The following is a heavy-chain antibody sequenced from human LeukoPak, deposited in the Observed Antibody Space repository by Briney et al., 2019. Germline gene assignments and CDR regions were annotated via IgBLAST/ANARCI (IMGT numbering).Heavy chain of an antibody. D-gene: IGHD4-17*01. CDR1: GCTFNNYA. CDR2: VSGSGRDT. CDR3: AKDRLREGTVITLDF. V-gene: IGHV3-23*01. J-gene: IGHJ4*02. Sequence: GGSLRLSCSASGCTFNNYAMSWVRQTPGKGLEWISTVSGSGRDTYYGDSVKGRFTISRVSSNKTLYLQMNSLSAADTAVYYCAKDRLREGTVITLDFWGQGTLVTVSS.